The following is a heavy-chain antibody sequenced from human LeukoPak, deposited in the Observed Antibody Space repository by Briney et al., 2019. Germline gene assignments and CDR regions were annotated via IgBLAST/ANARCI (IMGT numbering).Heavy chain of an antibody. D-gene: IGHD3-3*01. V-gene: IGHV3-74*01. J-gene: IGHJ5*02. CDR2: INSGGSST. CDR3: ARDSFPYYDFWSGYPWFDP. Sequence: GGSLRLSCAASGFTFSSYWMHWVRQAPGKGLVWVSRINSGGSSTSYADSVKGRFTISRDNAKNTLYLQMNSLRAEDTAVYYCARDSFPYYDFWSGYPWFDPWGQGTLVTVSS. CDR1: GFTFSSYW.